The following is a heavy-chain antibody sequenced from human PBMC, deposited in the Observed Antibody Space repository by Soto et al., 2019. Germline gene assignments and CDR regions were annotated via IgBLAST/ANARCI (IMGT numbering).Heavy chain of an antibody. J-gene: IGHJ4*02. D-gene: IGHD3-3*01. V-gene: IGHV4-39*01. CDR2: IYYSGST. CDR1: GGSISSSSYY. CDR3: AGIRGIYDFWSGYYSPRPTNFDY. Sequence: SETLSLTCTVSGGSISSSSYYWGWIRQPPGKGLEWIGSIYYSGSTYYNPSLKSRVTISVDTSKNQFSLKLSSVTAADTAVYYCAGIRGIYDFWSGYYSPRPTNFDYWGQGTLVTVSS.